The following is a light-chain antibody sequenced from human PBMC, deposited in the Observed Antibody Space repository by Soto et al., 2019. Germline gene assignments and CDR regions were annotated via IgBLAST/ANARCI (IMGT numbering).Light chain of an antibody. CDR2: DVS. CDR1: QSVSGY. CDR3: QVYGPSPPIT. Sequence: EVVLTQSPVTLSLAPGERATLSCRASQSVSGYLAWYQQKPGQAPRLLIYDVSNRATGIPARFSGSGSGTDFTLTISSLEPEDFAVYYCQVYGPSPPITFGQGTRLEIK. J-gene: IGKJ5*01. V-gene: IGKV3-11*01.